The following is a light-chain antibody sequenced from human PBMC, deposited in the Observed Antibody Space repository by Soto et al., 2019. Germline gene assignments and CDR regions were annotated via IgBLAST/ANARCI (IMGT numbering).Light chain of an antibody. CDR2: YNN. Sequence: SVLTQPPSAPETPGQTVSISCSGSNSNIASNTVNWYQHLPGTAPKLLIYYNNQRPSGVPDRFSGSKSGTSASLAISGLQSEDESDYCCAAWDDTLKRDVFGTGTKVTVL. V-gene: IGLV1-44*01. CDR3: AAWDDTLKRDV. J-gene: IGLJ1*01. CDR1: NSNIASNT.